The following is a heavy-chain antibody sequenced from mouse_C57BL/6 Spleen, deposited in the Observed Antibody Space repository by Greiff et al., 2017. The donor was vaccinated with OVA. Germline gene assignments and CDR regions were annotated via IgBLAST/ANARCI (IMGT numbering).Heavy chain of an antibody. CDR3: ARWFRDYDYAMDY. CDR2: INPSNGGT. Sequence: QVQLQQPGTELVKPGASVKLSCKASGYTFTSYWMHWVKQRPGQGLEWIGNINPSNGGTNYNEKFKSKPTLTVDKSSSTAYMQLSSLTSEDSAVYYCARWFRDYDYAMDYWGQGTSVTVSS. CDR1: GYTFTSYW. D-gene: IGHD2-4*01. V-gene: IGHV1-53*01. J-gene: IGHJ4*01.